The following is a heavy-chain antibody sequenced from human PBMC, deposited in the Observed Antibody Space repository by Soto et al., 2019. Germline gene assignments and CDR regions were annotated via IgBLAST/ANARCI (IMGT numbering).Heavy chain of an antibody. CDR2: ISSGSHFI. V-gene: IGHV3-21*04. D-gene: IGHD3-10*02. CDR3: ARDQSQGQMLLPYFDY. CDR1: FPGYS. J-gene: IGHJ4*02. Sequence: ESVGGLVKPGGSLRLSCNFPGYSMNWVRQAPGKGLEWVASISSGSHFIYYADSVRGRFTISRDNARDSLLLQMNSLRAGDTGVYFCARDQSQGQMLLPYFDYWGQGTLVTVSS.